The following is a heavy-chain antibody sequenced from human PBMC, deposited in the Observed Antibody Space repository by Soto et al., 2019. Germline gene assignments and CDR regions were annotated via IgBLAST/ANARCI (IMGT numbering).Heavy chain of an antibody. J-gene: IGHJ4*02. CDR2: IYYTGTT. CDR3: ARQKRGSSSWPFEY. V-gene: IGHV4-39*01. CDR1: GDSITTNRYY. D-gene: IGHD6-13*01. Sequence: QLQLQESGPGLVKPSETLSLTCTVSGDSITTNRYYWGWIRQPPGKGLEWCGTIYYTGTTYYNPSLQSRVTVSVDTSKNQFSLRLTSVTATDTAVYYCARQKRGSSSWPFEYWGQGILVTVSS.